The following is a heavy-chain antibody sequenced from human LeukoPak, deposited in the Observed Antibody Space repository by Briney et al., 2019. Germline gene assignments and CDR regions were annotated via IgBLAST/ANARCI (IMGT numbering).Heavy chain of an antibody. V-gene: IGHV3-7*05. CDR1: RFTFSNYW. Sequence: GGSLRLSCAASRFTFSNYWMNWVRQAPGKGLEWVANIKQDGSEKYYVDSVKGRFTISRDNAKNSLYLQMNSLRAEDTALYYCAKLYCSGGTCYWPDYWGQGTLVTVSS. J-gene: IGHJ4*02. D-gene: IGHD2-15*01. CDR3: AKLYCSGGTCYWPDY. CDR2: IKQDGSEK.